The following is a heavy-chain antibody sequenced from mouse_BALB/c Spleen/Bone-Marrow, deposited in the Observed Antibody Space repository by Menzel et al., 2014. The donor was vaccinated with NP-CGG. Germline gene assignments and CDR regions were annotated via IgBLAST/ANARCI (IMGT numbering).Heavy chain of an antibody. Sequence: EVQLVESGGGLVKPGGSLKLSCAASGFTFSGYAMSWVRRTPEKRLEWVASISSGGTTYYPDSVKGRFTISRDNARNILYLQMSSLRSEDTAMYYCAGITTVDYWGQGTSVTVSS. V-gene: IGHV5-6-5*01. D-gene: IGHD1-1*01. J-gene: IGHJ4*01. CDR3: AGITTVDY. CDR2: ISSGGTT. CDR1: GFTFSGYA.